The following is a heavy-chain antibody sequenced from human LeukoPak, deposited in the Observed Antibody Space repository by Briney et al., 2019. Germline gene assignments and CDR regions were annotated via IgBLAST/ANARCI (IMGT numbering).Heavy chain of an antibody. CDR2: IHSGGST. Sequence: GGSLRLSCAASGFTVSNNYMTWVRQAPGKGLEWVSVIHSGGSTYYADAVKGRFTISRDNAKNSLYLQMNSLRAEDTALYYCAAETFGDPEGSDIWGQGTMVTVSS. V-gene: IGHV3-53*01. D-gene: IGHD3-16*01. CDR1: GFTVSNNY. J-gene: IGHJ3*02. CDR3: AAETFGDPEGSDI.